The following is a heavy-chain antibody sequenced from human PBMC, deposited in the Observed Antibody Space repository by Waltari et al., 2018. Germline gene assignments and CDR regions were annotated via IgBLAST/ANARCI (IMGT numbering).Heavy chain of an antibody. D-gene: IGHD2-15*01. CDR1: GFTFSSYA. Sequence: EVQLVESGGGLVQPGGSLRLSCAASGFTFSSYAMSWVRQAPGKGLEWVSAISGSVGSTYYADSVKGRFTISRDNSKNTLYLQMNSLRSEDTAVYYCATGYRGIPGYCSGGSCGPSEDYWGQGTLVTVSS. V-gene: IGHV3-23*04. J-gene: IGHJ4*02. CDR3: ATGYRGIPGYCSGGSCGPSEDY. CDR2: ISGSVGST.